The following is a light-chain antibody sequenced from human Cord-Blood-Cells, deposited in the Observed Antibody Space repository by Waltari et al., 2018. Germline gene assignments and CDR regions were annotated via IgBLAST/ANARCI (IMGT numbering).Light chain of an antibody. CDR2: EVS. V-gene: IGKV2D-29*01. Sequence: DIVMTQTQLSLSVTPGQPASISCKSSQSLLHSDGKTYLYWYLQKPGQPPQLLINEVSXXXXXXXXRFSGXGXGTDFTLKISRVEAEDVGVYXCMQSIQLPYTFGQGTKLEIK. CDR1: QSLLHSDGKTY. CDR3: MQSIQLPYT. J-gene: IGKJ2*01.